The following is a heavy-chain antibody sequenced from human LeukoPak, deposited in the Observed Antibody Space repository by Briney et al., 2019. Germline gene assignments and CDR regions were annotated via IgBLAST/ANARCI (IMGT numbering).Heavy chain of an antibody. CDR1: GGSISSGDYY. J-gene: IGHJ4*02. CDR2: ISYSGST. CDR3: ARVGYYDSSGYLN. Sequence: SETLSLTCTVSGGSISSGDYYWSWIRQPPGKGLEWIGYISYSGSTYYNPSLKRRVTVSVDTSKNQFSLKLSSVTAADTAVYYCARVGYYDSSGYLNWGQGPLVTVSS. D-gene: IGHD3-22*01. V-gene: IGHV4-30-4*08.